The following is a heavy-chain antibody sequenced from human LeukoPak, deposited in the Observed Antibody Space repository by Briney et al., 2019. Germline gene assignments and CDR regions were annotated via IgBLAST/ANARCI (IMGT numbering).Heavy chain of an antibody. CDR1: GDTLTNYY. V-gene: IGHV1-46*01. CDR3: ARLTRSGTAFDI. Sequence: ASVKVSCKASGDTLTNYYIHWVRQAPGQGLEWMGISNPNGGSTSYAQQFQGRVTMTRDTSTSTVYMELTSLRSEDTALYYCARLTRSGTAFDIWGQGTMVTVSS. CDR2: SNPNGGST. D-gene: IGHD3-3*01. J-gene: IGHJ3*02.